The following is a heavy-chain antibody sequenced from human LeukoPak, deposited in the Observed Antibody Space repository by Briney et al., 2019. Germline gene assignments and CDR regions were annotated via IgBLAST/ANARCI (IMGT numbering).Heavy chain of an antibody. D-gene: IGHD3-22*01. V-gene: IGHV3-30-3*01. CDR1: GFTFSSYA. Sequence: GGSLRLSCAASGFTFSSYARHWVRQAPGKGLEWVAVISYDGSNKYYADSVKGRFTISRDNSKNTLYLQMNSLRAEDTAVYYCARDRATYYYDSSGLGLGYWGQGTLVTVSS. J-gene: IGHJ4*02. CDR3: ARDRATYYYDSSGLGLGY. CDR2: ISYDGSNK.